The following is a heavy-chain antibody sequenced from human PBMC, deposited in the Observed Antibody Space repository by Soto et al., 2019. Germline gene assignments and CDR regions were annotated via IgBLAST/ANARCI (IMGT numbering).Heavy chain of an antibody. Sequence: SETLSLTCSVSNGSINSTNKYWGWIRQPPGMGLEWVGSIFYNGDTYYNPSLKSRVAISVDTAKSQFSLKMTSVTAADTAVYYCVRHPSRVFWGQGTLVTVS. D-gene: IGHD3-10*01. CDR2: IFYNGDT. V-gene: IGHV4-39*01. CDR1: NGSINSTNKY. J-gene: IGHJ4*02. CDR3: VRHPSRVF.